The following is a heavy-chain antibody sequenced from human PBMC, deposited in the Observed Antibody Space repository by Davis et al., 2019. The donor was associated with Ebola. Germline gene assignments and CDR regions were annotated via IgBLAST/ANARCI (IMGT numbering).Heavy chain of an antibody. V-gene: IGHV3-23*01. Sequence: GESLKISCAASEFTFSSYAMSWVRQAPGKGLEWVSAISGSGGSTYYADSVKGRSTISRDNSKNTLYLQMNSLRAEDTAVYYCAKSGSYDNFPNWGQGTLVTVSS. J-gene: IGHJ4*02. CDR1: EFTFSSYA. CDR3: AKSGSYDNFPN. D-gene: IGHD3-22*01. CDR2: ISGSGGST.